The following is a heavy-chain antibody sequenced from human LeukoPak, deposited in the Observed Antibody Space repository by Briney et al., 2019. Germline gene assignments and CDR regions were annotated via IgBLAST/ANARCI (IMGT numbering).Heavy chain of an antibody. V-gene: IGHV4-59*08. Sequence: PSETLSLTCTVSGGSISSYYWSWIRQPPGKGLEWIGYFYYSGSTNYNPSLKSRVTISVDTSDNQFSLKLSSVTAADTAVYYCARHTDDLCYFQHWGQGTLVTASS. CDR1: GGSISSYY. J-gene: IGHJ1*01. CDR3: ARHTDDLCYFQH. CDR2: FYYSGST. D-gene: IGHD3-16*01.